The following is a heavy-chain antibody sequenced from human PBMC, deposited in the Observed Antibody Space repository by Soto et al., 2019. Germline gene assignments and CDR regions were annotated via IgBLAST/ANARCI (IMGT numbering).Heavy chain of an antibody. CDR2: INGDESST. Sequence: GGSLRLSCAASGFTFSIYWMHWVRQAPGKGLVWVSGINGDESSTSNEDPVKGRLTISRDNAKNSPYLQMDRLRAEDTALYYCVREDGKVGTNSAFDYWGLGALVPVSS. V-gene: IGHV3-74*01. CDR3: VREDGKVGTNSAFDY. CDR1: GFTFSIYW. J-gene: IGHJ4*02. D-gene: IGHD1-26*01.